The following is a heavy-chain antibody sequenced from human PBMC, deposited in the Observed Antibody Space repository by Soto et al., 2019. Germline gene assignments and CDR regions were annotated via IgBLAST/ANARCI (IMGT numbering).Heavy chain of an antibody. D-gene: IGHD5-12*01. CDR3: VKWNGYGDY. CDR1: GFSISHYG. V-gene: IGHV3-23*01. J-gene: IGHJ4*02. Sequence: EVQLLESGGGSVQPGGSLKLSCAASGFSISHYGVTWVRQAPGKGLEWVSGFRRSGGGTFYADSVKGRFTISREYSTNTVYLQMNSLRVADTAVYYCVKWNGYGDYWGQGTLVTVSS. CDR2: FRRSGGGT.